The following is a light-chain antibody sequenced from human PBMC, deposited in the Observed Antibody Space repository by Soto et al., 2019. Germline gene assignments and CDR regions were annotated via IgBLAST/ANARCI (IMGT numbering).Light chain of an antibody. V-gene: IGLV2-14*03. CDR1: SSDIGASNY. CDR2: DVN. Sequence: QSVLTLPASVSGSPGQSITISCTGTSSDIGASNYVSWYQQHPGQAPKLMISDVNNRPSGISDRFSGSKSGNTASLTISGLQAEDEAEYYCYSWNSNSDTHYVFGTGTTLTVL. J-gene: IGLJ1*01. CDR3: YSWNSNSDTHYV.